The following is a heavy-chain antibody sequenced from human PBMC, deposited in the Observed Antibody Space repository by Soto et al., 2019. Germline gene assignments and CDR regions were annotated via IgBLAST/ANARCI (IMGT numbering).Heavy chain of an antibody. J-gene: IGHJ4*02. CDR3: AICSSTSCYLFDY. CDR1: GFTFSDYY. CDR2: ISSSGSTI. Sequence: GGSLRLSCAASGFTFSDYYMSWIRQAPGKGLEWVSYISSSGSTIYYADSVKGRFTISRDNAKNSLYLQMNSLRAEDTAVYYCAICSSTSCYLFDYWGQGTLVTVSS. D-gene: IGHD2-2*01. V-gene: IGHV3-11*01.